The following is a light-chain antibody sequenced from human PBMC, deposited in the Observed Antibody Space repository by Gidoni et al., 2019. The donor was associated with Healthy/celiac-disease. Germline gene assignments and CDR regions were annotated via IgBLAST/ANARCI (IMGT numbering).Light chain of an antibody. CDR3: QQYDNPPYT. CDR2: DAS. J-gene: IGKJ2*01. V-gene: IGKV1-33*01. Sequence: DIQIPQSPSSLSASVGDRVTITCQASQDISNYLNWYQQKPGKAPKLLIYDASNLETGVPSRFSGSGSGTDFTFTISSLQPEDIATYYCQQYDNPPYTFXQXTKLEIK. CDR1: QDISNY.